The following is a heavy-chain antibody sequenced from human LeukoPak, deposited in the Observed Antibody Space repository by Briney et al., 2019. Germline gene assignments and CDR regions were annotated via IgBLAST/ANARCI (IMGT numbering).Heavy chain of an antibody. CDR2: ISGSGGST. CDR1: GFTFSSYA. Sequence: PGGSLRLSCAASGFTFSSYAMSWVRQAPGKGLEWVSGISGSGGSTYYADSVKGRFTISRDNSKNTLYLQMNSLRAEDTAVYYCARIGYCSGGSCYFGFDYWGQGTLVTVSS. D-gene: IGHD2-15*01. V-gene: IGHV3-23*01. J-gene: IGHJ4*02. CDR3: ARIGYCSGGSCYFGFDY.